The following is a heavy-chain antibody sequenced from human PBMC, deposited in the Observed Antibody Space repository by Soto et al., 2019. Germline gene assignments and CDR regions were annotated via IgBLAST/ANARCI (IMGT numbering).Heavy chain of an antibody. Sequence: GGSLRLSCAASGFTFYSYVMSWVRQAPGKGLEWVSAITGGGSDTYYADSVKGRFTISRDDSKSTLFLQLTSLRAEDTAVYYCVKGSASTRPYFFDFWGQGTLVTVSS. CDR1: GFTFYSYV. D-gene: IGHD6-6*01. V-gene: IGHV3-23*01. J-gene: IGHJ4*02. CDR2: ITGGGSDT. CDR3: VKGSASTRPYFFDF.